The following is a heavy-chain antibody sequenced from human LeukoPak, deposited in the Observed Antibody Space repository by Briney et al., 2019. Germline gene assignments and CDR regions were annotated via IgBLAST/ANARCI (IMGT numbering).Heavy chain of an antibody. Sequence: GGSLRLSWAASGFNFNNYAMSWVRQAPGKGLQWVSSIRGRGDITHYADSVKGRFTIYRDNSKNTVFLQMNWLRADDTAVYYCAKDLTWIPPVLVTFDLRGQGTLVAVSP. J-gene: IGHJ4*02. CDR2: IRGRGDIT. V-gene: IGHV3-23*01. CDR1: GFNFNNYA. D-gene: IGHD3-9*01. CDR3: AKDLTWIPPVLVTFDL.